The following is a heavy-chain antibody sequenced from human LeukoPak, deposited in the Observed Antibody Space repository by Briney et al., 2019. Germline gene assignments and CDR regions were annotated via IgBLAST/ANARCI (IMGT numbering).Heavy chain of an antibody. J-gene: IGHJ3*02. D-gene: IGHD1-26*01. CDR2: ITGTGGNT. CDR3: AKESGDHFEAFDI. CDR1: GFTFRSYD. V-gene: IGHV3-23*01. Sequence: GGSLRLSCAASGFTFRSYDMSWVRQAPGKVLEWVSDITGTGGNTYYADSVKGRFTISRDNSKNTLYLQMNSLRDEDTAVYYCAKESGDHFEAFDIWGQGTMVTVSS.